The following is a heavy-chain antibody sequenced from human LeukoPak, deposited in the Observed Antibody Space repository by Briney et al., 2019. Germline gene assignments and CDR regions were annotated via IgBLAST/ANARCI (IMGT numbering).Heavy chain of an antibody. CDR1: GFTFSNYA. Sequence: GGSLRLSCAAAGFTFSNYAMNWVRQAPGKGLEWVATVSYGGNNKYHAASVKGRFTISRDNSNNTLYLQMNSLRTEDTAVFYCARSYYYGSGSYYSHFDYWGQGTLVTVSS. V-gene: IGHV3-30-3*01. J-gene: IGHJ4*02. CDR2: VSYGGNNK. D-gene: IGHD3-10*01. CDR3: ARSYYYGSGSYYSHFDY.